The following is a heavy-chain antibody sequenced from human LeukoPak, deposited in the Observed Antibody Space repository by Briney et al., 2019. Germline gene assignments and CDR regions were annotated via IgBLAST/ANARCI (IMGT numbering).Heavy chain of an antibody. CDR2: ISGSGAST. CDR3: TKGVTEESLFDY. V-gene: IGHV3-23*01. CDR1: GFTFSSYA. J-gene: IGHJ4*02. Sequence: GGSLRLSCAASGFTFSSYAMSWVRQAPGKGLEWVSGISGSGASTYYVDSVKGRFTISRDNSKNTLYLQMNSLRAEDTAIYYCTKGVTEESLFDYWGQGALVTVSS. D-gene: IGHD4-11*01.